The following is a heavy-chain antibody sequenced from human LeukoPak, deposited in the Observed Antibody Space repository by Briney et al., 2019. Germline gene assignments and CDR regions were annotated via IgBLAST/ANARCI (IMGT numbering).Heavy chain of an antibody. CDR3: ASVRTYYGSGSYFEY. CDR2: ISYDGSNK. V-gene: IGHV3-30-3*01. CDR1: GFTFSSYA. J-gene: IGHJ4*02. Sequence: GRSLRISCAASGFTFSSYAMHWVRQAPGKGLEWVAVISYDGSNKYYADSVKGRFTISRDNSKNTLYLQMNSLRAEDTAVYYCASVRTYYGSGSYFEYWGQGTLVTVSS. D-gene: IGHD3-10*01.